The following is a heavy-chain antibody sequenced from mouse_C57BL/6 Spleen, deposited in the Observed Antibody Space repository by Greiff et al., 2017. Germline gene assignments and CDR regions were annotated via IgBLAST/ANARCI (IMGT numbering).Heavy chain of an antibody. Sequence: VQLQQSGAELVRPGASVTLSCKASGYTFTDYEMHWVKQTPVQGLEWIGAIDPETGGTAYNQKFKGKAILTADKSSSTAYMELRSLTSEDSAVYYCTRYYGSSYAMDYWGQGTSVTVSS. J-gene: IGHJ4*01. CDR2: IDPETGGT. CDR1: GYTFTDYE. CDR3: TRYYGSSYAMDY. D-gene: IGHD1-1*01. V-gene: IGHV1-15*01.